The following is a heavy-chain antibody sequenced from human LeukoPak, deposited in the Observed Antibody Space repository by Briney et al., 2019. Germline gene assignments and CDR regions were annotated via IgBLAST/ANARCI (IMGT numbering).Heavy chain of an antibody. V-gene: IGHV4-59*01. J-gene: IGHJ6*02. D-gene: IGHD4-17*01. Sequence: SKTLSLTCTVSGGSISSYYWSWIRQPPGKGLGWIGYIYYSGSTNYNPSLKSRVTISVDTSKNQFSLKLSSVTAADTAVYYCARVTPTVTTSYNYYGMDVWGQGTTVTVSS. CDR1: GGSISSYY. CDR2: IYYSGST. CDR3: ARVTPTVTTSYNYYGMDV.